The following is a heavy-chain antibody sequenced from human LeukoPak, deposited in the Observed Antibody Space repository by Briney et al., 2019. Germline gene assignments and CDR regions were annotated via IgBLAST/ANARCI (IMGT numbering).Heavy chain of an antibody. CDR2: FDPENGET. Sequence: ASVKMSFSVSGYTLTELSMHWVRQAPGKGLEWMGGFDPENGETIYAQKFQGRVTMTEDTSTDTAYMELNSLRSEDTALYYCATGRGYWGQGTLLTVSS. V-gene: IGHV1-24*01. CDR3: ATGRGY. CDR1: GYTLTELS. J-gene: IGHJ4*02.